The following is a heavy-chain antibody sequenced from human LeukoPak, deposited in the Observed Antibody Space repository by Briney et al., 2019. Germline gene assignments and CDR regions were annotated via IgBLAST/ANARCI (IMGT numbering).Heavy chain of an antibody. CDR3: ARDHGNDWSWYIDL. V-gene: IGHV4-61*02. Sequence: PSETLSLTCSVSGDSIRRGNYYWSWIRQSAGKGLEWIGRINPGGSTNYNPSLKSRVTISVDTSKKQFSLKLSSVTAADTAVYYCARDHGNDWSWYIDLWGRGTLVTVSS. J-gene: IGHJ2*01. CDR2: INPGGST. D-gene: IGHD3-9*01. CDR1: GDSIRRGNYY.